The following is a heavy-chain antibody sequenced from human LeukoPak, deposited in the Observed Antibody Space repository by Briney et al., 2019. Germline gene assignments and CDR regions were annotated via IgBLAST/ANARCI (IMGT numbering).Heavy chain of an antibody. CDR1: GYTFTGYY. CDR3: ARDPAAAGTPHYYYYMDV. CDR2: INPNSGGT. Sequence: ASVKVSCKASGYTFTGYYMHWVRQAPGQGLEWMGWINPNSGGTNYAQKFQGRVTMTRDTSISTAYMELSRLRSDDTAVYYCARDPAAAGTPHYYYYMDVWGKGTTVTVPS. D-gene: IGHD6-13*01. J-gene: IGHJ6*03. V-gene: IGHV1-2*02.